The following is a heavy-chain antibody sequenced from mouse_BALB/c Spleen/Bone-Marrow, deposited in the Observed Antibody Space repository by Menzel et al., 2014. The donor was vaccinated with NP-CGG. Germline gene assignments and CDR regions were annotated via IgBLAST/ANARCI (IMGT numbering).Heavy chain of an antibody. CDR1: GFTFSRYG. CDR3: ARDGPYFFDY. Sequence: EVQVVESGGGLVQPGGSLKLSCAASGFTFSRYGMSWVRQTPDKRLELVATINSNGGSTYYPDSVKGRFTISRDNAKSTLYLQMSSLKSEDTAMYYCARDGPYFFDYWGRGTTLTVSS. CDR2: INSNGGST. J-gene: IGHJ2*01. D-gene: IGHD2-10*01. V-gene: IGHV5-6-3*01.